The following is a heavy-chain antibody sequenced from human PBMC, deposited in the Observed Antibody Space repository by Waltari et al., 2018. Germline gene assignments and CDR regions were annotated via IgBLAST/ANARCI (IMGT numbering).Heavy chain of an antibody. CDR2: VNPNTGNT. Sequence: QVQLVQSGAEVKKPGASVKVSCKASGYTFTSNDINWLRQATGQGPEWMGWVNPNTGNTGYAQKFQDRLSMTTNNSITTAYMELPSLTSDDTAIYYCARGAAPGKGAHWFAPWGQGTLVTVSS. CDR3: ARGAAPGKGAHWFAP. D-gene: IGHD6-13*01. J-gene: IGHJ5*02. CDR1: GYTFTSND. V-gene: IGHV1-8*01.